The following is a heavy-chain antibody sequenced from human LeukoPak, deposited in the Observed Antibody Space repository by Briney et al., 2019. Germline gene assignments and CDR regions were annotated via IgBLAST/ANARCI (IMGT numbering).Heavy chain of an antibody. V-gene: IGHV1-46*01. CDR3: ARGPAIVVVVAATLSWFDP. Sequence: ASVKVSCKASGYTFTGYYMHWVRQAPGQGLEWMGIINPSGGSTSYAQKFQGRVTMTRDMSTSTVYMELSSLRSEDTAVYYCARGPAIVVVVAATLSWFDPWGQGTLVTVSS. J-gene: IGHJ5*02. CDR1: GYTFTGYY. CDR2: INPSGGST. D-gene: IGHD2-15*01.